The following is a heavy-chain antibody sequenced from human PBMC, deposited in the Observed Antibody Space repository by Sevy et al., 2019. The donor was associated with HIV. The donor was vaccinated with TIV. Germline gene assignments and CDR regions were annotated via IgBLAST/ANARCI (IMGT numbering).Heavy chain of an antibody. CDR3: AGRSDTYGLGGYFV. D-gene: IGHD3-16*01. V-gene: IGHV4-39*01. J-gene: IGHJ4*02. Sequence: SETLSLTCTVSGGSISSSSYYWGWIRQPPGKGLEWIGSIYYRGSTYYNPSLKSRVTISVDTSKNQFSLKLSSVTAADTAVYYCAGRSDTYGLGGYFVWGQGTLVTVSS. CDR2: IYYRGST. CDR1: GGSISSSSYY.